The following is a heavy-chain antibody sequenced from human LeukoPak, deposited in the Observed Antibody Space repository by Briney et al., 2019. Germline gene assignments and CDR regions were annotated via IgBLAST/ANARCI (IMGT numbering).Heavy chain of an antibody. Sequence: TGGSLRLSCVASGFTFSSFSMNWVRQAPGKGLEWVSYISSSSSTIYYADSVKGRFTISRDNAKNSLYLQMNSLRAEDTAVYYCARGNLGYCSSTSCPAVDVWGKGTTVTVSS. J-gene: IGHJ6*04. D-gene: IGHD2-2*01. CDR3: ARGNLGYCSSTSCPAVDV. CDR2: ISSSSSTI. CDR1: GFTFSSFS. V-gene: IGHV3-48*01.